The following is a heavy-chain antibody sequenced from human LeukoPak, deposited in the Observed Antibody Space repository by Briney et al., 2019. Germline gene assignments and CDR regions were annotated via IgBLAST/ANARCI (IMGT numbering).Heavy chain of an antibody. Sequence: ASVKVSCKASGGTFSSYAISWVRQAPGQGLEWMGGIIPIFGTANYAQKFQGRVTITADESTSTAYMELSSLRSEDTAVYYCASGLGGTIFGVVIPASHWSYWGQGTLVTVSS. D-gene: IGHD3-3*01. CDR2: IIPIFGTA. V-gene: IGHV1-69*13. J-gene: IGHJ4*02. CDR1: GGTFSSYA. CDR3: ASGLGGTIFGVVIPASHWSY.